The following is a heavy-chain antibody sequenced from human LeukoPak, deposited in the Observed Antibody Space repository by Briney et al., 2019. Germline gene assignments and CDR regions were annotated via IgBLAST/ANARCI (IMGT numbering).Heavy chain of an antibody. J-gene: IGHJ5*02. CDR3: ARHGPSANSGWFDP. V-gene: IGHV4-39*01. Sequence: SETLSLTCTLSGGSIISTTYYWGWIRQAPGKGLEWIGSIYYRGNTYYNPSLKSRVTVSVDTSKNQFSLKLSSVTAADTAVYYCARHGPSANSGWFDPWGQGTLVTVSS. CDR2: IYYRGNT. CDR1: GGSIISTTYY. D-gene: IGHD4/OR15-4a*01.